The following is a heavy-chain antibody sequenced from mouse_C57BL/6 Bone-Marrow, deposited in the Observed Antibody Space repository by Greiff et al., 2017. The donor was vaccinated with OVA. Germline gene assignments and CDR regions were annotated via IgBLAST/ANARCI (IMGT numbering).Heavy chain of an antibody. D-gene: IGHD1-1*01. CDR2: ISDGGSYT. V-gene: IGHV5-4*01. Sequence: EVHLVESGGGLVKPGGSLKLSCAASGFTFSSYAMSWVRQTPEKRLEWVATISDGGSYTYYPDNVKGRFTISRDNAKNNLYLQMSHLKSEDTAMYYCARSLLTTVVALDAMDYWGQGTSVTVSS. CDR1: GFTFSSYA. J-gene: IGHJ4*01. CDR3: ARSLLTTVVALDAMDY.